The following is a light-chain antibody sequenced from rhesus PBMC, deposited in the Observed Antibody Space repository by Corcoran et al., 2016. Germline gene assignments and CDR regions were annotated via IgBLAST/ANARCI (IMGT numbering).Light chain of an antibody. Sequence: DIVMTQTPLSLPVTPGEPASISCRSSQSLLHSNGNTYLDWYLQTPGQSPRLLIYKVTNRESWVPDRFSGSGSGTDFTLKISRVEPEDVGVYYCMQSTKDPTFGGGTKVELK. CDR3: MQSTKDPT. J-gene: IGKJ4*01. CDR1: QSLLHSNGNTY. CDR2: KVT. V-gene: IGKV2S2*01.